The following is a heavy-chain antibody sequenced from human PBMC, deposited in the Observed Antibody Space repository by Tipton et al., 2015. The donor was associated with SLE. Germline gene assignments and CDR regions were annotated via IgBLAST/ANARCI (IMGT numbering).Heavy chain of an antibody. CDR3: ARCRLVGDDEAHYYFDY. V-gene: IGHV4-39*07. CDR2: IYFSGST. J-gene: IGHJ4*02. Sequence: TLSLTCTVSGGSVSSSGYYWGWVRQPPGKGLEWIGSIYFSGSTYYNPSLKSRVTVSLDTSKNQVSLRLSSVTAADTAVYYCARCRLVGDDEAHYYFDYWGQGTLVTVSS. CDR1: GGSVSSSGYY. D-gene: IGHD3-16*01.